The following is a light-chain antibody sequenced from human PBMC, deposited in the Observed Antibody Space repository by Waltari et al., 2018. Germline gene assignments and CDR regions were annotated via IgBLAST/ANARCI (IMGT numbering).Light chain of an antibody. V-gene: IGKV2-30*02. CDR3: MQGTQFPWT. CDR2: KVS. CDR1: QSLLHSNGNTY. Sequence: DIVMTQSPLSLPIPPGQPASMTCRSSQSLLHSNGNTYLSWFLQKPGQPPRRLIYKVSNRDSGVPDRFGGRAAGKDFTLKISRVDADDVGVYYCMQGTQFPWTFGQGTKVEIK. J-gene: IGKJ1*01.